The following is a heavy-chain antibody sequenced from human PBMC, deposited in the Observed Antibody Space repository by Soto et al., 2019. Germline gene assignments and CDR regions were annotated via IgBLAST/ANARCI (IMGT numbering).Heavy chain of an antibody. CDR3: AREVAAAGKVYDY. D-gene: IGHD6-13*01. CDR2: IWYDGSNK. V-gene: IGHV3-33*01. CDR1: GFTFSSYG. Sequence: PGGSLRLSCAASGFTFSSYGMHWVRQAPGKGLEWVAVIWYDGSNKYYADSVKGRFTISRDNSKNTLYLQMNSLRAEDTAVYYCAREVAAAGKVYDYWGQGTLVTVYS. J-gene: IGHJ4*02.